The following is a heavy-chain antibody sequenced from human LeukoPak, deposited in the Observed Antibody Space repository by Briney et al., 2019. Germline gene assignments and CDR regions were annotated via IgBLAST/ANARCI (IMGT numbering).Heavy chain of an antibody. Sequence: GSLRLSCAASGFTFSSYWMSWVRQAPGKGLEWVSYVSSSSSSIYYADSVKGRFTISRDNSKNSLYLQMNSLRAEDTAVYYCAGDYYDSSGYYYGWGQGILVTVSS. CDR2: VSSSSSSI. D-gene: IGHD3-22*01. J-gene: IGHJ4*02. CDR1: GFTFSSYW. V-gene: IGHV3-48*01. CDR3: AGDYYDSSGYYYG.